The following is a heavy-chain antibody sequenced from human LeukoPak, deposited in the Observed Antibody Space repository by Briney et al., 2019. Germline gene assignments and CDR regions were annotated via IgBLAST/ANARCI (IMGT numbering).Heavy chain of an antibody. J-gene: IGHJ6*03. D-gene: IGHD2-8*01. CDR2: INTNTGNP. Sequence: GASVKVSCKASGYTFTSYAMNWVRQAPGQGLEWMGWINTNTGNPTYAQGFTGRFVFSLDTSVSTAYLQISSLKAEDTAVYYCARGVRDCTNGVCYTSVEFYYYYYMDVWGKGTTVTVSS. CDR3: ARGVRDCTNGVCYTSVEFYYYYYMDV. V-gene: IGHV7-4-1*02. CDR1: GYTFTSYA.